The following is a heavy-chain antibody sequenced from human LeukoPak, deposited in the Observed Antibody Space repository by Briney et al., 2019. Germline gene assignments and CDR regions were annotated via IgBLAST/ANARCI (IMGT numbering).Heavy chain of an antibody. CDR3: ATTSPLDWFDP. D-gene: IGHD2-8*01. V-gene: IGHV3-21*01. CDR2: ISSSSSYI. Sequence: GGSLRLSCAASGFTFSSYSMNWVRQAPGKGLEWVSSISSSSSYIYYADSVKGRFTISRDNAKNSLYLQMNSLRAEDTAVYYCATTSPLDWFDPWGQGTLSPSPQ. CDR1: GFTFSSYS. J-gene: IGHJ5*02.